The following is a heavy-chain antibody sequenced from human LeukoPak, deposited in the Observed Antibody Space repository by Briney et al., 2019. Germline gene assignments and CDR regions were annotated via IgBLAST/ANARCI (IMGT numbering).Heavy chain of an antibody. D-gene: IGHD3-10*01. J-gene: IGHJ4*02. CDR1: RYTFTSYG. Sequence: ASVNVSCKASRYTFTSYGISWVRQAPGQGLEWMGWISAYNGNTNYAQKLQGRVTMTTDTSTSTAYMELRSLRSDDTAVYYCARDGYYYGSGSYYNVGYWGEETLVTVSS. CDR2: ISAYNGNT. V-gene: IGHV1-18*01. CDR3: ARDGYYYGSGSYYNVGY.